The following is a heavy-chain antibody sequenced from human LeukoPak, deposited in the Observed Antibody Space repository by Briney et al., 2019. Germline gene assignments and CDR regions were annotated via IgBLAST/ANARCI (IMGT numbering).Heavy chain of an antibody. CDR3: ARQLPTAAADTRGYFED. CDR1: GGSISPISSSTYY. Sequence: PSETRSLTCSVSGGSISPISSSTYYWGWIRQAPGKGLEWIGSLFYGENTHYNPFLKSRATLSVDASNNQFSLKLTSVTAADAAVYFCARQLPTAAADTRGYFEDWGQGTVVTVSS. CDR2: LFYGENT. V-gene: IGHV4-39*01. D-gene: IGHD6-25*01. J-gene: IGHJ4*02.